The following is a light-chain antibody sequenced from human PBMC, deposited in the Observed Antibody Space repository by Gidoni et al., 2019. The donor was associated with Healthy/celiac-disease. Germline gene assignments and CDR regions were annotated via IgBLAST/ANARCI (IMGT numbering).Light chain of an antibody. CDR2: DAS. V-gene: IGKV3-11*01. J-gene: IGKJ3*01. Sequence: EIVLTQSPATLSLSPGERATLSCRASQSVSSYLAWYQQKPGQAPRLLIYDASNRATGIPARFSGSGSGTDFTLTISSLEPEDFAVYYCQQRSNWPITFXLXPKWISN. CDR1: QSVSSY. CDR3: QQRSNWPIT.